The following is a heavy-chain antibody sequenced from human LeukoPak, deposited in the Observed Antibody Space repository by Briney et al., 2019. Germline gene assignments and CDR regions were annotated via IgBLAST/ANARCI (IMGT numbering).Heavy chain of an antibody. CDR3: ARGRHYGSGSPYWFDP. J-gene: IGHJ5*02. V-gene: IGHV3-13*01. D-gene: IGHD3-10*01. CDR2: ISIAGDT. Sequence: GGSLRLSCAASGFMFSTYDMHWVRQATGKRLEWVSSISIAGDTYYPGSVKDRFTISRENANNSLYLQMNNVRAGDTAVYYCARGRHYGSGSPYWFDPWGQGTLVFVSS. CDR1: GFMFSTYD.